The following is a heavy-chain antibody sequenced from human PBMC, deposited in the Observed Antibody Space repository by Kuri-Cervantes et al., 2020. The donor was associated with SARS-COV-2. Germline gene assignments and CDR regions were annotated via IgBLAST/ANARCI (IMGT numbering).Heavy chain of an antibody. Sequence: SETLSLTCTVSGGSISSSSYYWGWIRQPPGKGLEWIGCIYYSGSTNYNPSLKSRVTISVDTSKNQFSLKPSSVTAADTAVYYCARLRNTATLDYWGQGTLVTVSS. V-gene: IGHV4-39*07. J-gene: IGHJ4*02. CDR3: ARLRNTATLDY. CDR1: GGSISSSSYY. CDR2: IYYSGST. D-gene: IGHD5-18*01.